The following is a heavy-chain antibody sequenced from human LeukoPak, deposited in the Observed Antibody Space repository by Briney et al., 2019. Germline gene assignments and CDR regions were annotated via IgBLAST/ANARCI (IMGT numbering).Heavy chain of an antibody. D-gene: IGHD6-19*01. V-gene: IGHV3-23*01. CDR1: GFTFSDYY. CDR2: ISGSGGST. Sequence: GGSLRLSCAASGFTFSDYYMSWIRQAPGKGLEWVSAISGSGGSTYYADSVKGRFTISRDNSKNTLYLQMTSLRAEDTAVYYCAKVALYSSGWYETFYGMDVWGQGTTVTVSS. CDR3: AKVALYSSGWYETFYGMDV. J-gene: IGHJ6*02.